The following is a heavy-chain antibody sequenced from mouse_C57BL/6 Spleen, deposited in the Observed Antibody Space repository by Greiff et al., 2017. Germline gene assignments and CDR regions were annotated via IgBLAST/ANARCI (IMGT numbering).Heavy chain of an antibody. CDR1: GYTFTSSW. Sequence: VQLQESGAELAKPGASVKLSCKASGYTFTSSWMHWVKQRPGQGLEWIGYINPSSGYTKYNQKFKDKATLTADKSSSTAYMQLSSLTYEDSAVYYCARGAIYYGNYGYSMDYWGQGTSVTVSS. D-gene: IGHD2-1*01. J-gene: IGHJ4*01. CDR3: ARGAIYYGNYGYSMDY. CDR2: INPSSGYT. V-gene: IGHV1-7*01.